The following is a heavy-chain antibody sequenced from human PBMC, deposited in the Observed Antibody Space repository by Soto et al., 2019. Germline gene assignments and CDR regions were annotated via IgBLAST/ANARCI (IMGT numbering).Heavy chain of an antibody. CDR1: GFTFSDYY. D-gene: IGHD3-3*01. J-gene: IGHJ4*02. Sequence: GGSLRLSCAASGFTFSDYYMSWIRQAPGKGLEWVSYISSSSSTIYYADSVKGRFTISRDNAKNSLYLQMNSLRAEDTAVYYCARDHSITIFGVVIRNDYWGQGTLVTVSS. CDR3: ARDHSITIFGVVIRNDY. V-gene: IGHV3-11*01. CDR2: ISSSSSTI.